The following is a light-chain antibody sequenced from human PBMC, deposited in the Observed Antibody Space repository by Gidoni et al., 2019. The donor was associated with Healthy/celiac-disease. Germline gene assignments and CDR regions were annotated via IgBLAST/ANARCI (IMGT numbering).Light chain of an antibody. V-gene: IGKV1-5*03. CDR1: QSISSW. CDR2: KAS. Sequence: DIQMTQSPSTLSAPVRDRVTITCRASQSISSWLAWYQQKPGKAPKLLIYKASSLAIGVPSKFSRGGSGTELALPIGSLQPDHFATYYCQQYNSYPWTCGQETKVEI. CDR3: QQYNSYPWT. J-gene: IGKJ1*01.